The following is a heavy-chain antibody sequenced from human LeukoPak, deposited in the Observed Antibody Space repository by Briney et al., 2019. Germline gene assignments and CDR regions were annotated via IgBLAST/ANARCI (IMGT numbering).Heavy chain of an antibody. V-gene: IGHV1-69*13. CDR1: GGTFSSYA. D-gene: IGHD5-24*01. Sequence: ASVKVSCQASGGTFSSYATSWVRQAPGQGLEWMGGIIPIFGTANYAQKFQGRVTITADESTSTAYMELSNLRSEDTAVYYCAREWPEEMATIFFDYWSQGTLVTVSS. CDR3: AREWPEEMATIFFDY. J-gene: IGHJ4*02. CDR2: IIPIFGTA.